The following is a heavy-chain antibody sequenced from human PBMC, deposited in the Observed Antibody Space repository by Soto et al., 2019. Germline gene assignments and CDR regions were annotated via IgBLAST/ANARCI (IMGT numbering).Heavy chain of an antibody. J-gene: IGHJ4*02. Sequence: QVQLVQSGAEVKKPGASVKVSCKASGYTFTSYGISWVRQAPGQGLEWMGWISAYNGNTNYAQKLQGRVTMTTDTXMSTAYMELRSLSSDDTAVYYCARSPWWLVLCEFDYWGQGTLVTVSS. CDR3: ARSPWWLVLCEFDY. CDR1: GYTFTSYG. D-gene: IGHD6-19*01. V-gene: IGHV1-18*01. CDR2: ISAYNGNT.